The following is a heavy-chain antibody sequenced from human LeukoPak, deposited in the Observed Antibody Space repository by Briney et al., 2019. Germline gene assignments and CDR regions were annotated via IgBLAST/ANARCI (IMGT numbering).Heavy chain of an antibody. Sequence: SETLSLTCTVSGGSVSRYYWSWIRQPPGKGLEWIGYIYYSGSTKYNPSLKSRVTISADTSKNQLSLKLSSVTAADTAVYYCARDLSAAGNFDYWGQGTLVTVSS. V-gene: IGHV4-59*02. J-gene: IGHJ4*02. CDR1: GGSVSRYY. CDR3: ARDLSAAGNFDY. CDR2: IYYSGST. D-gene: IGHD6-13*01.